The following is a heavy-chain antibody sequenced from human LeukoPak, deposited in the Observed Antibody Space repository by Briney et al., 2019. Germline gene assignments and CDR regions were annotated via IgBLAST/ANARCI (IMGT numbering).Heavy chain of an antibody. CDR1: GFTVSNNY. CDR2: SYSDSNT. J-gene: IGHJ3*02. D-gene: IGHD1-14*01. V-gene: IGHV3-53*01. Sequence: QPGGSLRLSCTASGFTVSNNYMSWVRQAPGKGLEWVSISYSDSNTNYADSVKGRFTISRDTSRNPLSLQMNSLRAEDTPVYYCVRKNRDFNAAFDIWGQGTVVTVSS. CDR3: VRKNRDFNAAFDI.